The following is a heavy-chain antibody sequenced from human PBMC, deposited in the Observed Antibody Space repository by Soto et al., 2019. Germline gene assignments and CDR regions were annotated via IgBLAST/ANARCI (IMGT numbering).Heavy chain of an antibody. CDR2: IKSKTDGGTT. D-gene: IGHD2-15*01. CDR3: TTAERYCRGGSCSAYYYYMDV. Sequence: GGSLRLSCAASGFTFSNAWMSWVRQAPGKGLEWVGRIKSKTDGGTTDYAAPVKGRFTISRDDSKNTLYLQMNSLKIEDTAVYYCTTAERYCRGGSCSAYYYYMDVWGKATTVTVSS. J-gene: IGHJ6*03. V-gene: IGHV3-15*01. CDR1: GFTFSNAW.